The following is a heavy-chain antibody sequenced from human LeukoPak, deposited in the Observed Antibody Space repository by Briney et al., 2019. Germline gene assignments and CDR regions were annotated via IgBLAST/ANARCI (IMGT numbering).Heavy chain of an antibody. V-gene: IGHV3-21*01. CDR2: ISSTSSYI. D-gene: IGHD6-13*01. J-gene: IGHJ4*02. Sequence: NSGGPLRLSCAASGFTFSTYTMNWVRQAPGKGLEWVSSISSTSSYIYYADSVKGRFTISRDNPKHSLYLKMNSLRAEDKAVYYCARVGAAGTVADYWGQGTLVTVSS. CDR3: ARVGAAGTVADY. CDR1: GFTFSTYT.